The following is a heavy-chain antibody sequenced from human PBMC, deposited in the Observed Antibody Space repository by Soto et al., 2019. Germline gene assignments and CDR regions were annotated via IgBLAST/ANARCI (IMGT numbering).Heavy chain of an antibody. CDR3: ARGYDTALAPIF. V-gene: IGHV4-34*01. CDR1: GGSFSSYH. J-gene: IGHJ4*02. D-gene: IGHD5-18*01. Sequence: KTSETLSLTGAVYGGSFSSYHWSWIRQTPGKGLEWIGEINHLTTTNYNPSLKSRVIISLDTPKNQFSLKLSSVTAADTAVYYCARGYDTALAPIFWGQGILVTVSS. CDR2: INHLTTT.